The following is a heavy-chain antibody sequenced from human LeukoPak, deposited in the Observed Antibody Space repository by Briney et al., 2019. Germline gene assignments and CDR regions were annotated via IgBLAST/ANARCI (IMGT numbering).Heavy chain of an antibody. CDR3: ARASYCSGGSCYSAN. CDR1: GFTFSTSA. D-gene: IGHD2-15*01. CDR2: ISSNGGTT. V-gene: IGHV3-64*01. J-gene: IGHJ4*02. Sequence: GGSLRLSCAASGFTFSTSAMHWVRQAPGKGPEYVSGISSNGGTTYYANSVKGRFTISRDNSKSTLYLQMGSLRTEDMAVYYCARASYCSGGSCYSANWGQGTLVTVSS.